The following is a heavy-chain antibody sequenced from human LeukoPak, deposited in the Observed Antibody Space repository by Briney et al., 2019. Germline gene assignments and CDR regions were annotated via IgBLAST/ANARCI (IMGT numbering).Heavy chain of an antibody. CDR3: AKESQTYYDIMTGYPNYDFDY. D-gene: IGHD3-9*01. J-gene: IGHJ4*02. CDR1: KFTFSTSA. CDR2: ISGSGANK. V-gene: IGHV3-23*01. Sequence: PGGSLRLSCAASKFTFSTSAMSWVRQAPGKGLEWVSAISGSGANKYYVDSVKGRFTISRDNSKNTLYLEMNSLRSDDTAVYYCAKESQTYYDIMTGYPNYDFDYWGQGTLVTVS.